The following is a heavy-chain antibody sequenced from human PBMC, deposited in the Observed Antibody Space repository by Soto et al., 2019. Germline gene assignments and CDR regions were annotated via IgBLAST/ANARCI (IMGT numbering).Heavy chain of an antibody. CDR1: GYTFTSYA. J-gene: IGHJ4*02. D-gene: IGHD4-17*01. Sequence: QVQLVQSGAEVKKPGASVKVSCKASGYTFTSYAMHWVRQAPGQRLEWMGWINAGNGNTKYSQKFQGRVTITRDTXASTAYMELSSLRSEDTAVYYCARDYGDYEGYFDYWGQGTLVTVSS. CDR3: ARDYGDYEGYFDY. V-gene: IGHV1-3*01. CDR2: INAGNGNT.